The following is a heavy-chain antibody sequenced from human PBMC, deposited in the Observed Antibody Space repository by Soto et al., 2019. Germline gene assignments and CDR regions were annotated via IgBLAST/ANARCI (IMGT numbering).Heavy chain of an antibody. CDR3: DNPARGSYRFFEF. CDR2: INPKNGAT. Sequence: ASVKVSCKASGYSFTGYSMHWVRQAPGQGLEWMGWINPKNGATNYARKFQGWVTMIRDTSISTVYMELRNLKSDDTAGYSCDNPARGSYRFFEFRGQGTLVTVSS. CDR1: GYSFTGYS. V-gene: IGHV1-2*04. J-gene: IGHJ4*02. D-gene: IGHD1-26*01.